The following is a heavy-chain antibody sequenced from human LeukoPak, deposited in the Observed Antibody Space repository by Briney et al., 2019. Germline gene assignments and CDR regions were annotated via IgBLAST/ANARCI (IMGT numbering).Heavy chain of an antibody. CDR2: ISAYNGNT. J-gene: IGHJ4*02. V-gene: IGHV1-18*01. CDR1: GYTFTSYG. CDR3: ARESGSGQLDY. Sequence: EASVKVSCKASGYTFTSYGISWVRQAPGQGLEWMGWISAYNGNTNYAQKLQGRVTMTTDTSTGTAYMELRSLRSGDTGVYFCARESGSGQLDYWGQGTLVTVSS. D-gene: IGHD6-19*01.